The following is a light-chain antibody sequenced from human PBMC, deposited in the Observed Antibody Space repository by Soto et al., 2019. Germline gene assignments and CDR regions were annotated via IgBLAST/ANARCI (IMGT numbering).Light chain of an antibody. CDR1: QSVSTNY. Sequence: EIVLTQSPGTLSLSPGERATLSCRASQSVSTNYLAWYQQKPGQAPRLLISGAATRPTGIPDRFSGSGSGTDFTLTISRLEPEDFAVYYCQQYGSSPYTFGQGTKLEIK. CDR2: GAA. J-gene: IGKJ2*01. CDR3: QQYGSSPYT. V-gene: IGKV3-20*01.